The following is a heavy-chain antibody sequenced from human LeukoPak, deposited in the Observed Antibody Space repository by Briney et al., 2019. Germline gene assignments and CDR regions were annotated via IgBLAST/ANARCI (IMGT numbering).Heavy chain of an antibody. CDR1: GGSISSGGYY. J-gene: IGHJ4*02. CDR3: ARAQTYYYDSSGPFQIDY. Sequence: SQTLSLTCTVSGGSISSGGYYWSWIRQHPGKGLEWIGYIYYSGSTYCNPSLKSRVTISVDTSKNQFSLKLSSVTAADTAVYYCARAQTYYYDSSGPFQIDYWGQGTLVTVSS. V-gene: IGHV4-31*03. D-gene: IGHD3-22*01. CDR2: IYYSGST.